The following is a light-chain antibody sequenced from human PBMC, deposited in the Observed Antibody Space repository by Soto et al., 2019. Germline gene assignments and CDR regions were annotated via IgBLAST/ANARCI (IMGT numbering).Light chain of an antibody. CDR1: SSDVGGYNY. J-gene: IGLJ1*01. CDR3: SSYTSSSTLV. CDR2: EVS. V-gene: IGLV2-14*01. Sequence: QSALTQPASVSGSPGQSITISCTGTSSDVGGYNYVSWYQQHPGKAPKLMIYEVSNRPSGVSNGFSGSKSGNTASLTISGLKAEDEADYYCSSYTSSSTLVFGTGTKLTVL.